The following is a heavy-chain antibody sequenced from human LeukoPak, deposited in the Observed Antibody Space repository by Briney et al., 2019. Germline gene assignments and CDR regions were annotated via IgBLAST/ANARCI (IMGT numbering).Heavy chain of an antibody. CDR3: ATRGYCGYDCYFYFDF. CDR1: GFTFSSYS. CDR2: ISSSSSTI. Sequence: PGGSLRLSCAASGFTFSSYSMNWVRQAPGKGLEGGSYISSSSSTIYYADSVKGRFTISRDNSKNTLSLQMNSLRVEDTAVYYCATRGYCGYDCYFYFDFWGQGTLVSVSS. D-gene: IGHD2-21*02. J-gene: IGHJ4*02. V-gene: IGHV3-48*01.